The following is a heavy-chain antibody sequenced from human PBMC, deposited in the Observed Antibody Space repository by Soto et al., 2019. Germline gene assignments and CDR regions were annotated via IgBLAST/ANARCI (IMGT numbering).Heavy chain of an antibody. V-gene: IGHV1-69*13. D-gene: IGHD6-25*01. CDR1: GGTFSSYA. CDR3: ARASSGEVNGFDP. CDR2: IIPILGTA. J-gene: IGHJ5*02. Sequence: GASVKVSCKASGGTFSSYAMSWVRQAPGQGLEWMGGIIPILGTANYAQKSQGRVTITADESTSTAYMELSSLSSEDTAVYYCARASSGEVNGFDPWGQGTLVTVSS.